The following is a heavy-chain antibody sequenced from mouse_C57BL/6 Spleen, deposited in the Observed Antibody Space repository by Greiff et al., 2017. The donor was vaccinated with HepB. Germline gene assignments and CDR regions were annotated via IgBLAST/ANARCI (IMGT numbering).Heavy chain of an antibody. CDR1: GFSFNTYA. D-gene: IGHD2-12*01. Sequence: EVQLQQSGGGLVQPKGSLKLSCAASGFSFNTYAMNWVRQAPGKGLEWVARIRSKSNNYATYYADSVKDRFTISRDDSESMLYLQMNNLKTEDTAMYYCVRQASYDEAWFAYWGQGTLVTVSA. J-gene: IGHJ3*01. CDR2: IRSKSNNYAT. CDR3: VRQASYDEAWFAY. V-gene: IGHV10-1*01.